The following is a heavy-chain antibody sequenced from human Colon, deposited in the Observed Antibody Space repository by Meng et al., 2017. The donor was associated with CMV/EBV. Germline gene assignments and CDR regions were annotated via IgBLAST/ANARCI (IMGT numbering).Heavy chain of an antibody. Sequence: SGFTFSSYDMSWVRQAQGKGLEWVSSIRRTGGNTYYADSVKGRFTISRDNSKNTLYLQMNILRAGDTAIYYCAKDEYSTGWYSGFDYWGQGTLVTVSS. CDR2: IRRTGGNT. V-gene: IGHV3-23*01. CDR3: AKDEYSTGWYSGFDY. J-gene: IGHJ4*02. CDR1: GFTFSSYD. D-gene: IGHD6-19*01.